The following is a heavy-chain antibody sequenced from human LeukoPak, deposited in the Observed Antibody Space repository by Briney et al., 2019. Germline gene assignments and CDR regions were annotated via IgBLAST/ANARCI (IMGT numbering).Heavy chain of an antibody. V-gene: IGHV1-46*01. J-gene: IGHJ4*02. CDR1: GYIFTSQY. D-gene: IGHD3-10*01. CDR2: INPSGGST. CDR3: AKGPINRSATLLRGLIISD. Sequence: ASVKVSCKASGYIFTSQYIHWVRQAPGQGLEWMGVINPSGGSTSYAQKFQGRVTVALDTSTSTVYMELSSLRSADTAVYYCAKGPINRSATLLRGLIISDWGQGTMVTVSS.